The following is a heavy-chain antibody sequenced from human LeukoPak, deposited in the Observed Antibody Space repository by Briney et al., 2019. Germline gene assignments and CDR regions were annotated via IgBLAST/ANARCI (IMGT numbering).Heavy chain of an antibody. CDR3: ARGHGYSSGWYTGNDLDY. CDR2: IYYSGST. V-gene: IGHV4-59*01. CDR1: GGSISSYY. Sequence: ETLSLTCTVSGGSISSYYWSWIRQPPGKGLEWIGYIYYSGSTNYNPSLKSRVTISVDTSKNQFSLKLSSVTAADTAVYYCARGHGYSSGWYTGNDLDYWGQGTLVTVSS. J-gene: IGHJ4*02. D-gene: IGHD6-19*01.